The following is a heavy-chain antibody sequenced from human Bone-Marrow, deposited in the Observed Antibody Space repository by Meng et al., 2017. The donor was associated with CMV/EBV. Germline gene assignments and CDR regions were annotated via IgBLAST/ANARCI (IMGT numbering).Heavy chain of an antibody. J-gene: IGHJ4*02. CDR2: INPNSGGT. D-gene: IGHD2/OR15-2a*01. Sequence: GESLKISCAASGYTFTGYYMHWVRQAPGQGLEWMGWINPNSGGTNYAQKFQGRVTMTRDTSISTAYMELSRLRSDDTAVYYCARRSRISWTPLDNWGQGTLVTVSS. CDR3: ARRSRISWTPLDN. V-gene: IGHV1-2*02. CDR1: GYTFTGYY.